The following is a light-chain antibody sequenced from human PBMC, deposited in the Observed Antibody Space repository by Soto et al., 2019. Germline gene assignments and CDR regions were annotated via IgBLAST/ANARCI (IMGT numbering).Light chain of an antibody. CDR3: QQSHNWPRT. Sequence: ELVMTQSPATLSVSPGERATLSCRASQSFSSNLAWYQQKPGQAPRLLIYGASSRATGIPDRVSGSGSGTDVTLTISSLEPEDFAVYYCQQSHNWPRTFGQGTKVDI. J-gene: IGKJ1*01. CDR1: QSFSSN. V-gene: IGKV3D-15*01. CDR2: GAS.